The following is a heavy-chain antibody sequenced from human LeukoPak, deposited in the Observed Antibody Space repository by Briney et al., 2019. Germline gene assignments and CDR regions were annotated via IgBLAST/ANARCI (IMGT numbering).Heavy chain of an antibody. J-gene: IGHJ4*02. CDR3: AALGATKDY. D-gene: IGHD1-26*01. CDR2: ISYDGSNK. Sequence: PGGSLRLSCAASGFTFSSYGMHWVRQAPGKGLEWVAVISYDGSNKYYADSVKGRFTISRDNSKNTLYLQMNSLRAEDTAVYYCAALGATKDYWGQGTLVTVSS. CDR1: GFTFSSYG. V-gene: IGHV3-30*03.